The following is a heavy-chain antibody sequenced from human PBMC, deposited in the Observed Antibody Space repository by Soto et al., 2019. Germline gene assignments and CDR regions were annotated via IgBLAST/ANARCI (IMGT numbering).Heavy chain of an antibody. V-gene: IGHV3-33*01. CDR2: TWNDGSHK. CDR1: GFTFSTYG. D-gene: IGHD1-1*01. J-gene: IGHJ3*02. Sequence: QVQLVESGGGVVQPGRSLRLSCVASGFTFSTYGMHWVRQAPGKGLEWVAMTWNDGSHKYYADPVKDRFTISRDNFKNTLYLQINSLRDEDSVVYYCTTELNDMQAFDIWGQGTMVTVSS. CDR3: TTELNDMQAFDI.